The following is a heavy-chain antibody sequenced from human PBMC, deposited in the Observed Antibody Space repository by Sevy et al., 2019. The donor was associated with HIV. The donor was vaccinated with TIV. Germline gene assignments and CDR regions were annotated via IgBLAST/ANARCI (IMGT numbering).Heavy chain of an antibody. CDR3: TISSAGTAQH. V-gene: IGHV3-74*01. D-gene: IGHD6-19*01. CDR2: INSDGKIA. Sequence: GGSLRLSCAASGFTSGSFWMHWVRQTPGKGLIWVSHINSDGKIADYADSVKGRFTVSRDSAKNTQHLQMTSLGDEDTALYYCTISSAGTAQHWGQGILVTVSS. CDR1: GFTSGSFW. J-gene: IGHJ4*02.